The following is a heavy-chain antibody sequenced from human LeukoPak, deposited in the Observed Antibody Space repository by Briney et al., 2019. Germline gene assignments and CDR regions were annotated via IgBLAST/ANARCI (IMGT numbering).Heavy chain of an antibody. CDR1: GYSISSGYY. Sequence: SETLSLTCTVSGYSISSGYYWGWIRQPPGKGLEWIGSIYHSGSTYYNPSLKSRVTISVDTSKNQFSLKLSSVTAADTAVYYCARRTSYDILTGYSNWFDPWGQGTLVTVSS. D-gene: IGHD3-9*01. J-gene: IGHJ5*02. CDR3: ARRTSYDILTGYSNWFDP. V-gene: IGHV4-38-2*02. CDR2: IYHSGST.